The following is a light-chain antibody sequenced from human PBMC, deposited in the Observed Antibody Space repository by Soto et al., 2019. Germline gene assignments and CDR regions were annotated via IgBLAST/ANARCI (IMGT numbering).Light chain of an antibody. CDR3: QQYNSYRGT. Sequence: DIQMTQSPSTLSASLGDRVTITCRASQSISSWLAWYQQKPGKAPNLLIYRASSLQSGVPSRFSGSGSGTEFTLTISSLQPDDFATYYCQQYNSYRGTFGQGTKVEIK. CDR2: RAS. V-gene: IGKV1-5*03. J-gene: IGKJ1*01. CDR1: QSISSW.